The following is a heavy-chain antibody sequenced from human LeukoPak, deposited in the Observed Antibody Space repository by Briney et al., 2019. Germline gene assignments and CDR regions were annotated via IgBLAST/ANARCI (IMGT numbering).Heavy chain of an antibody. CDR2: INHSGNT. CDR3: ARRLVDSSASQVSDH. Sequence: SETLSLTCAIYGGSFSYHYWSWIRQPPEKGLEWIGEINHSGNTNYNPSLKSRVTISVDTSKNQFSLKLTSVTAADTAVYYCARRLVDSSASQVSDHWGQGTLVTVSS. CDR1: GGSFSYHY. J-gene: IGHJ4*02. V-gene: IGHV4-34*01. D-gene: IGHD2-2*01.